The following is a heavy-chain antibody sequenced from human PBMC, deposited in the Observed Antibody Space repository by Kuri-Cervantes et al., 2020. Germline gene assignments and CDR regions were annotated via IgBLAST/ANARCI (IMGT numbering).Heavy chain of an antibody. J-gene: IGHJ3*02. V-gene: IGHV3-23*01. CDR1: GFTFSSYA. CDR2: ISGSGGST. CDR3: TTESFYYYDSSGYYAFDI. Sequence: GGSLRLSCAASGFTFSSYAMSWVRQAPGKGLEWVSAISGSGGSTYYADSVKGRFTISRDNSKNTLYLQMNSLKTEDTAVYYCTTESFYYYDSSGYYAFDIWGQGTMVTVSS. D-gene: IGHD3-22*01.